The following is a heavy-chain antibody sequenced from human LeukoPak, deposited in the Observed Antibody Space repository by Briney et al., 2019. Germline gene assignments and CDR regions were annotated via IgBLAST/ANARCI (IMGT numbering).Heavy chain of an antibody. Sequence: ASVKVSCKASGYTFTSYGISWVRQAPGQGLEWMGWISAYNGNTNYAQKLQGRVTMTTDTSTSTAYMELRSLRSDDTAVYYSASLHYDILTGYPDYAFDIWGQGTMVTVSS. J-gene: IGHJ3*02. CDR2: ISAYNGNT. V-gene: IGHV1-18*01. CDR1: GYTFTSYG. D-gene: IGHD3-9*01. CDR3: ASLHYDILTGYPDYAFDI.